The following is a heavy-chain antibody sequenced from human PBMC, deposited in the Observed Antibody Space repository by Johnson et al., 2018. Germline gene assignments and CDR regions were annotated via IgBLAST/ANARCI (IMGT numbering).Heavy chain of an antibody. D-gene: IGHD2-15*01. CDR2: ISYDGSNK. J-gene: IGHJ6*02. Sequence: QVQLVESGGGVVQXGRSXRLXCAASGFTFSSYGMHWVRQAPGKGLEWVAVISYDGSNKYYADSVKGRFTISRDNSKNTLYLQMNSLRAEDTAVYYCARDQVSSGGTPFMDVWGQGTAVTVSS. CDR1: GFTFSSYG. V-gene: IGHV3-30*03. CDR3: ARDQVSSGGTPFMDV.